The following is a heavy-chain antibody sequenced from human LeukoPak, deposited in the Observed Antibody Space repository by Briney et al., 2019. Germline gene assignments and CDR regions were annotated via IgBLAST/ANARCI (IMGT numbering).Heavy chain of an antibody. J-gene: IGHJ5*02. V-gene: IGHV3-53*01. CDR2: IYSGGST. D-gene: IGHD3-3*01. CDR3: ARHDWFDP. CDR1: GFTVNSDY. Sequence: PGGSLRLSCAASGFTVNSDYMSWVRQAPGKGLEWVSVIYSGGSTYYADSVKGRFTISRDTSKNTLYLQMNSLRAEDTAVYYCARHDWFDPWGQGTLVTVSS.